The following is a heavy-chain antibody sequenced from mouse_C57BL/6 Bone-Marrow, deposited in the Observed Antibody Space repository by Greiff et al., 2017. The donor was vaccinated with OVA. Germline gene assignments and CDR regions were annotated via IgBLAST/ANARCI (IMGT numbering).Heavy chain of an antibody. CDR1: GFTFSSYA. D-gene: IGHD6-1*01. CDR3: ARGFCPWFAY. Sequence: EVKLVESGGGLVKPGGSLKLSCAASGFTFSSYAMSWVRQTPEKRLEWVATISDGGSYTYYPDNVKGRFTISRDNAKNNLYLQMSHLKSEDTAMYYCARGFCPWFAYWGQGTLVTVSA. J-gene: IGHJ3*01. CDR2: ISDGGSYT. V-gene: IGHV5-4*03.